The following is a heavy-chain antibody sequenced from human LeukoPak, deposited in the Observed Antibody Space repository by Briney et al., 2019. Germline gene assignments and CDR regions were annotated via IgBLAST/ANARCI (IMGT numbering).Heavy chain of an antibody. J-gene: IGHJ4*02. D-gene: IGHD1-7*01. CDR1: GFTFSSYD. CDR2: ISGSGGST. Sequence: PGGSLRLSCAASGFTFSSYDMSWVRQAPGKGLEWVSAISGSGGSTYYADSVKGRFTISRDNSKNTQYLQMNSLRAEDTAVYYCAKLPDNWNYELLYYFDYWGQGTLVTVSS. V-gene: IGHV3-23*01. CDR3: AKLPDNWNYELLYYFDY.